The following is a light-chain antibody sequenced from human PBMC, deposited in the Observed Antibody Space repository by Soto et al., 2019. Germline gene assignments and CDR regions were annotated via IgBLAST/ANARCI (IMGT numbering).Light chain of an antibody. V-gene: IGKV3-20*01. CDR1: QSVSSSS. CDR2: GAS. CDR3: QQCGSSPWT. J-gene: IGKJ1*01. Sequence: EIVLTQSPGTLSLSPGERATLSCRASQSVSSSSLAWYQQRPGQAPRLLIYGASSRATGIPVRFSGSGSGTDFTLTISRLEPEDFAVYYCQQCGSSPWTFGQGTKVDIK.